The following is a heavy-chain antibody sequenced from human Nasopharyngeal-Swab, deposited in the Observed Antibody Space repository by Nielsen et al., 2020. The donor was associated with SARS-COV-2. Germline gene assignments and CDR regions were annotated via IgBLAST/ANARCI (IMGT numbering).Heavy chain of an antibody. Sequence: SVKVSCKASGGTFSSHGISWVRQAPGQGLEWLGRIIPMLGIVTYAQKFQARATITTDKSTSPAYLDLSGLRFEDTAVYYCARDVRDRGMPYRNAKNGMDVWGQGTPVTVSS. CDR1: GGTFSSHG. J-gene: IGHJ6*02. V-gene: IGHV1-69*04. CDR2: IIPMLGIV. CDR3: ARDVRDRGMPYRNAKNGMDV. D-gene: IGHD3-10*01.